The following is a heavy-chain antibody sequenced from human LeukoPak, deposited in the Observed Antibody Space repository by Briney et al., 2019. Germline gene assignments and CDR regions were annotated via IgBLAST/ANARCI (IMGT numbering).Heavy chain of an antibody. Sequence: SVKVSCKASGFTFTSSSMQWVRQARGQRLEWIGWIVVGSGNTNYAQKFQERVTITRDMSTSTAYMELSSLRSEDTAVYYCAADLRVLYDLWSAGAFDIWGQGTMVTVSS. CDR1: GFTFTSSS. CDR3: AADLRVLYDLWSAGAFDI. CDR2: IVVGSGNT. J-gene: IGHJ3*02. D-gene: IGHD3-3*01. V-gene: IGHV1-58*02.